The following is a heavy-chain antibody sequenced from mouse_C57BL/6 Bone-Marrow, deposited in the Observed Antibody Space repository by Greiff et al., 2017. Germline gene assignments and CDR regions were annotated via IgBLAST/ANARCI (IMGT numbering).Heavy chain of an antibody. CDR2: ISSGSSTI. D-gene: IGHD1-1*01. CDR3: SYYGSSWGFAY. J-gene: IGHJ3*01. Sequence: EVQLVESGGGLVKPGGSLKLSCAASGFTFSDYGMHWVRQAPEKGLEWVAYISSGSSTIYYADTVKGRFTISRDNAKNTLFLQMTSLRSEDTAMYYCSYYGSSWGFAYWGQGTLVTVSA. CDR1: GFTFSDYG. V-gene: IGHV5-17*01.